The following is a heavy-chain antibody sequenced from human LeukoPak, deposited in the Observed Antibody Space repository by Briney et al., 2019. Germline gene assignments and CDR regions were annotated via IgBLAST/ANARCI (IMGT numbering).Heavy chain of an antibody. CDR2: IYHSGST. J-gene: IGHJ4*02. CDR1: GGSISSSNW. Sequence: SGTLSLTCAVSGGSISSSNWWSWVRQPPGKGLEWIGEIYHSGSTNYNPSLKSRVTISVDKSKNQFSLKLSSATAADTAVYYCASILGYCSSTSCYKEDYWGQGTLVTVSS. V-gene: IGHV4-4*02. CDR3: ASILGYCSSTSCYKEDY. D-gene: IGHD2-2*02.